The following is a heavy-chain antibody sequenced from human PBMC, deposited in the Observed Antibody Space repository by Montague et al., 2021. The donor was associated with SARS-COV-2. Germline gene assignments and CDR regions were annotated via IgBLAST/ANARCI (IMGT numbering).Heavy chain of an antibody. Sequence: CAISGDSVSINIATWNWIRQSPSIGVEWLGRTYYRSKCYNDYAESVKSRITIDPDTSKHQFSLHLNSVTPEDTAVYYCARIPVGSKYYFDFWGQGTLVTVS. CDR2: TYYRSKCYN. D-gene: IGHD2-2*01. CDR1: GDSVSINIAT. J-gene: IGHJ4*02. V-gene: IGHV6-1*01. CDR3: ARIPVGSKYYFDF.